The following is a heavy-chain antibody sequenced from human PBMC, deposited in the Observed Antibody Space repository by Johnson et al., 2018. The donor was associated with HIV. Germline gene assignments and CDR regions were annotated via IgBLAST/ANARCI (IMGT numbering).Heavy chain of an antibody. V-gene: IGHV3-53*02. J-gene: IGHJ3*02. CDR1: GFTVSSNY. CDR3: ARGRAAAGPDAFDI. CDR2: IYSGGST. Sequence: VQLVETGGGLIQPGGSLRLSCAASGFTVSSNYMSWVRQAPGKGLEWVSVIYSGGSTYYADSVKGRFTISRDNSKNTLYLQMNSLRAEDTAGYYCARGRAAAGPDAFDIWGQGTMVTVSS. D-gene: IGHD6-13*01.